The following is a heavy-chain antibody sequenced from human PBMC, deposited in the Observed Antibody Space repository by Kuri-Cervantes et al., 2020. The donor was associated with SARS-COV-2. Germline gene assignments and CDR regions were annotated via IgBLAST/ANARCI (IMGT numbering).Heavy chain of an antibody. CDR3: ARHPDSGTPGGPWFDP. CDR1: GYSISSGYY. D-gene: IGHD1-26*01. J-gene: IGHJ5*02. V-gene: IGHV4-38-2*01. Sequence: SQTLSLTCAVSGYSISSGYYWGWIRQPPGKGLEWIGSINHSGSTNYNPSLKSRVTISVDTSKNQFSLKLSSVTAADTAVYYCARHPDSGTPGGPWFDPWGQGTLVTVSS. CDR2: INHSGST.